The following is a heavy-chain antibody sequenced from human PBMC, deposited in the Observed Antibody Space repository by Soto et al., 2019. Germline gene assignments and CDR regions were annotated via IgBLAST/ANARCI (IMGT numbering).Heavy chain of an antibody. J-gene: IGHJ5*02. D-gene: IGHD4-4*01. Sequence: SETLSLTCTVSGGSISSSSYYWGWIRQPPGKGLEWIGSIYYSGSTYYNPSLKSRVTISVDTSKNQFSLKLSSVTAADTAVYYCARGGSTVTIQGVYYYNWFDPWGQGTLVTVSS. CDR1: GGSISSSSYY. CDR3: ARGGSTVTIQGVYYYNWFDP. V-gene: IGHV4-39*01. CDR2: IYYSGST.